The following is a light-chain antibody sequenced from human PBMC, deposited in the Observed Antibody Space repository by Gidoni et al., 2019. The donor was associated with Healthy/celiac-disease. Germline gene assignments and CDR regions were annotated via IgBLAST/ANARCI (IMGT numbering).Light chain of an antibody. V-gene: IGKV4-1*01. CDR3: QQHYSTPALT. CDR2: GAS. J-gene: IGKJ4*01. CDR1: QSGLSSSTNKNY. Sequence: DSVMTQSPDSLAVALGERATINCKSSQSGLSSSTNKNYLAWYQQKPGQPPKLLIYGASPRESGVPDRFSGSGSGTDFTLTISSLQAEDVAVYYCQQHYSTPALTFGGGTKVEIK.